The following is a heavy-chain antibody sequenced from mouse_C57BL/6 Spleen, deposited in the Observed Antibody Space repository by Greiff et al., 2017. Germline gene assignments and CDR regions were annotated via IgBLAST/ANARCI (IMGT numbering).Heavy chain of an antibody. CDR1: GFTFSDYG. CDR2: ISSGSSII. J-gene: IGHJ2*01. CDR3: ARDGDYDGFDY. V-gene: IGHV5-17*01. D-gene: IGHD2-4*01. Sequence: EVKLVESGGGLVKPGGSLKLSCAASGFTFSDYGMHWARQAPEKGLEWVAYISSGSSIIYYADTVKGRFTISRDNAKNTLFLQMTSLRSEDTAMYYCARDGDYDGFDYWGQGTTLTVSS.